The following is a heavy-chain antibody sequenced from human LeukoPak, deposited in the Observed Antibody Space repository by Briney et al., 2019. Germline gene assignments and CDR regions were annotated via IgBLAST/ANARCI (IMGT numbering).Heavy chain of an antibody. CDR1: GYRFTSYW. CDR3: ARLRGPKWLGDDY. CDR2: IYPGDSDT. J-gene: IGHJ4*02. V-gene: IGHV5-51*01. D-gene: IGHD3-22*01. Sequence: GAPLKISCKGSGYRFTSYWIGWVRPMPGKGLEWMGIIYPGDSDTRYSPSFQGQVTISADKSISTAYLQWSSLKASDTAMYYCARLRGPKWLGDDYWGQGTLVTVSS.